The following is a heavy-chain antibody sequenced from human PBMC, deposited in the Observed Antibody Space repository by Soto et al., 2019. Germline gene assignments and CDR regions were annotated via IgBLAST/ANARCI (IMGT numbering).Heavy chain of an antibody. V-gene: IGHV1-18*04. Sequence: GASVKVSCKSSGYTVTSYGLSWVRQAPGQGLEWMGWISAHNGNTNYAQKVQGRVTMTTDTSTSTAYMELRSLRSDDTAVYYCARGNRDCSGGTCYEWFDPWGKGTLVTVSS. CDR1: GYTVTSYG. J-gene: IGHJ5*02. CDR3: ARGNRDCSGGTCYEWFDP. CDR2: ISAHNGNT. D-gene: IGHD2-15*01.